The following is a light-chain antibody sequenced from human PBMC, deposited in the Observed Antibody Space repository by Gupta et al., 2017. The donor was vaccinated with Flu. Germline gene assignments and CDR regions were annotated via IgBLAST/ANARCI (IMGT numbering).Light chain of an antibody. J-gene: IGLJ1*01. Sequence: SVLTQPPSASATPGQRVTISCSGSTSIIGGKTVTWYQHVPGTAPKPLIYNGHQRPSGVSDRFSGSKSDTAASLAISGLQSEEEADDYCDTWDETLTGPNFVFGTGTKIIVL. CDR3: DTWDETLTGPNFV. CDR2: NGH. CDR1: TSIIGGKT. V-gene: IGLV1-44*01.